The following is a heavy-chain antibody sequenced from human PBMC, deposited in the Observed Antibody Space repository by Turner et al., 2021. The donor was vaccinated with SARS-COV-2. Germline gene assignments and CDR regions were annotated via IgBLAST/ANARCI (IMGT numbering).Heavy chain of an antibody. CDR2: ISYDGSNK. V-gene: IGHV3-30*04. D-gene: IGHD5-12*01. J-gene: IGHJ6*02. Sequence: QMQLVESGGGVVQPGRSLRLSCAASGLTFSSYAMHWVRQAPGKGLEWVAVISYDGSNKYYADSVKGRFTISRDNSKNTLYLQMNSLRAEDTAVYYCARDRRGSHAPYYYYAIDVWGQGTTVTVSS. CDR1: GLTFSSYA. CDR3: ARDRRGSHAPYYYYAIDV.